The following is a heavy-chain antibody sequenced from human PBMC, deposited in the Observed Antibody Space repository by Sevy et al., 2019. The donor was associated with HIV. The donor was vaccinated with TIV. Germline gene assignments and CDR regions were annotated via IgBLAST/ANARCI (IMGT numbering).Heavy chain of an antibody. CDR3: ARDRSSSWINYYFDY. J-gene: IGHJ4*02. CDR2: ISYDGSKK. D-gene: IGHD2-2*01. V-gene: IGHV3-30*04. CDR1: GFTFSSYA. Sequence: GGSLRLSCAASGFTFSSYAIHWVRQAPGKGLEWVAVISYDGSKKYYADSVKGRFTLSRDNSKNTLYLQMNSLRVEETAVYYCARDRSSSWINYYFDYWGQGTLVTVSS.